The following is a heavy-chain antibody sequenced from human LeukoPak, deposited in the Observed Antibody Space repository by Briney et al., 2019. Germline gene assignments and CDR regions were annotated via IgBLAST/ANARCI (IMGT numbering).Heavy chain of an antibody. V-gene: IGHV1-2*02. CDR3: ARVTMIVVARDPFDY. Sequence: AASVKVSCKPSGYTFTGYYMHWVRQAPGQGLEWMGWINPNSGGTNYAQKFQGRVTMTRDTSISTAYMELSRLRSDDTAVYYCARVTMIVVARDPFDYWGQGTLVTVSS. CDR1: GYTFTGYY. CDR2: INPNSGGT. D-gene: IGHD3-22*01. J-gene: IGHJ4*02.